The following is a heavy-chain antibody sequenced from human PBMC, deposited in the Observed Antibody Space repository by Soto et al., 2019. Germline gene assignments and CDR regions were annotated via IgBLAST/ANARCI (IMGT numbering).Heavy chain of an antibody. CDR2: IAPDASQI. J-gene: IGHJ4*02. D-gene: IGHD3-10*01. Sequence: GGSLRLSCAASGFTFSGKTMYWVRQAPGKGLEWVALIAPDASQIYYADSVKGRFTISRDNSKNTLYLQMNSLRAEDTAVYYCARGDRLWFGDLYYFDYWGQGTLVTVSS. CDR1: GFTFSGKT. V-gene: IGHV3-30-3*01. CDR3: ARGDRLWFGDLYYFDY.